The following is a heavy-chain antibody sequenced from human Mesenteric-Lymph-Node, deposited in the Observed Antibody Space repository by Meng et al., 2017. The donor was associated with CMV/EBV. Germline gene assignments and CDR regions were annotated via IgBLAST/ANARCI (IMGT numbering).Heavy chain of an antibody. V-gene: IGHV4-39*07. J-gene: IGHJ4*02. CDR1: GGSISTSSYY. CDR3: AKYPSEIGDRRGIDS. D-gene: IGHD4-17*01. Sequence: GSLRLSCTVSGGSISTSSYYWVWIRQPPGKGLEWIGTIYYSGSTYYNPSLKSRVTISMDTSNNQFSLKLSSVTAADTAVYYCAKYPSEIGDRRGIDSWGQGTLVTVSS. CDR2: IYYSGST.